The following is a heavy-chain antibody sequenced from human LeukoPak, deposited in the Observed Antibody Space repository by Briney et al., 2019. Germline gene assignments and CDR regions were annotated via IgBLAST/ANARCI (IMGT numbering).Heavy chain of an antibody. CDR2: IYHSGST. CDR3: ARGYSSSSHWESDWFDP. CDR1: GGSISSSSYY. J-gene: IGHJ5*02. V-gene: IGHV4-39*07. Sequence: SETLSLTCTVSGGSISSSSYYWGWIRQPPGKGLEWIGSIYHSGSTYYNPSLKSRVTISVDTSKNQFSLKLSSVTAADTAVHYCARGYSSSSHWESDWFDPWGQGTLVTVSS. D-gene: IGHD6-6*01.